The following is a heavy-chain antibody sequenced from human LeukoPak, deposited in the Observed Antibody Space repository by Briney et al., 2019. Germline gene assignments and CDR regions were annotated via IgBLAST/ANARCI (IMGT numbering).Heavy chain of an antibody. CDR2: ISGSGDST. J-gene: IGHJ2*01. D-gene: IGHD2-2*01. CDR1: GFTFSSYA. CDR3: AKAHCSSTSCSRGYFDL. V-gene: IGHV3-23*01. Sequence: GVSLRLSCAASGFTFSSYAMSWVRQAPGKGLEWVSAISGSGDSTYYADSVKGRFTSSRDNSKNTLYLQMNSLRAEDTAVYYCAKAHCSSTSCSRGYFDLWGRGTLVTVSS.